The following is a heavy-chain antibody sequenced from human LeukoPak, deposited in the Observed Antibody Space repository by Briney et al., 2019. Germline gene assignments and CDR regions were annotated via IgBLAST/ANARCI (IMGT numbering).Heavy chain of an antibody. J-gene: IGHJ4*02. V-gene: IGHV3-23*01. D-gene: IGHD5-24*01. CDR3: AKGLPDGGSLDY. CDR2: ISCSGDKS. Sequence: GGSLRLSCAASGFTFSSYAMSWVRQAPGKGLEWVSAISCSGDKSFYGDSVKGRFTISRDNSKNTLYLQMNSLRADDTAVYSCAKGLPDGGSLDYWGQGTLVTVSS. CDR1: GFTFSSYA.